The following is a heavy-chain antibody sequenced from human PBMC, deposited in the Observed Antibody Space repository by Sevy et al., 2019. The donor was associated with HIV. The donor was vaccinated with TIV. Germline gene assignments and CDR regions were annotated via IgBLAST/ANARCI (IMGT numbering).Heavy chain of an antibody. CDR1: GGSISSYY. CDR3: ARDIEMATMEGAFDI. J-gene: IGHJ3*02. D-gene: IGHD5-12*01. V-gene: IGHV4-59*01. Sequence: SETLSLTCTVSGGSISSYYWSWIRQPPGKGLEWIGYICYSGSTNYNPSLKSRVTISVDTSKNQFSLKLSSVTAADTAVYYCARDIEMATMEGAFDIWGQGTMVTVSS. CDR2: ICYSGST.